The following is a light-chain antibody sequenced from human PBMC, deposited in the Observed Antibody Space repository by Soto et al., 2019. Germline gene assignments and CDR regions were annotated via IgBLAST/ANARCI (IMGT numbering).Light chain of an antibody. J-gene: IGKJ5*01. CDR3: QQYHSDPIT. CDR1: LSVLYSSNNKNY. V-gene: IGKV4-1*01. Sequence: DIVMTQSPDSLAVSLGERATINCKSSLSVLYSSNNKNYLAWFQQKPGQPPKLLFYWASTRESGVPDRFSGSGSATDFTLTISSLQAEDVAVYYCQQYHSDPITFGQGTRLEI. CDR2: WAS.